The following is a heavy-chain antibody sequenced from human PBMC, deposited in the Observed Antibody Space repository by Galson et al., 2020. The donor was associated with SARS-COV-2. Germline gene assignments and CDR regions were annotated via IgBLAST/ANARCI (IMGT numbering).Heavy chain of an antibody. J-gene: IGHJ4*02. Sequence: KIGESLKISCTASGFTFSNSTMNWVRQAPGKGLEWVSSISSDSSSKYYADSVKGRFTISRDNAKNSLSLQMNSLRADDTAVYYCAREGGGSDYWGRGTLVTVSP. CDR2: ISSDSSSK. V-gene: IGHV3-21*03. CDR1: GFTFSNST. D-gene: IGHD1-26*01. CDR3: AREGGGSDY.